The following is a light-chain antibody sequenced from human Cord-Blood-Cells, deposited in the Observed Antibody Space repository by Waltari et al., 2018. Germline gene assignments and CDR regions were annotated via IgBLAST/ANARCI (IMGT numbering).Light chain of an antibody. CDR1: SSNIGSNY. J-gene: IGLJ2*01. CDR2: SNN. V-gene: IGLV1-47*01. Sequence: QSVLTQPPSASGTPGQRVTISCSGSSSNIGSNYVYWYQQLPGTAPKLLIYSNNQRPSVVPDRCSGSKSGTSASLAISGLRSEDEADYYCAAWDDSLSGPVFGGGTKLTVL. CDR3: AAWDDSLSGPV.